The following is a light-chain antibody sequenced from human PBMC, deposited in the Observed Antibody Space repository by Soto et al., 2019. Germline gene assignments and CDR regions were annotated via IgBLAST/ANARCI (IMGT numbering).Light chain of an antibody. CDR3: QQYGRSPT. CDR1: QSFRGL. V-gene: IGKV3-20*01. J-gene: IGKJ1*01. CDR2: DAY. Sequence: EVVLTQSPVTLSLSPGERATLSCRASQSFRGLLAWYQQKPGQAPRLLIYDAYNRATGIPPRFSGSGSGTDFTLTISRLEPEDFVVYYCQQYGRSPTFGQGTKVDIK.